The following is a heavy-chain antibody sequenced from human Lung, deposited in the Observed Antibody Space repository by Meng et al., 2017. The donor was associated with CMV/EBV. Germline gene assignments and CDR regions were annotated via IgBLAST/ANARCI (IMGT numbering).Heavy chain of an antibody. CDR3: ARDLLLWFGELFPLDY. CDR2: IKQDGSEK. J-gene: IGHJ4*02. V-gene: IGHV3-7*01. Sequence: SXKISXAASGFTFSSYWMSWVRQAPGKGLEWVANIKQDGSEKYYVDSVKGRFTISRDNAKNSLYLQMNNPRAEDTAVYYCARDLLLWFGELFPLDYWGQGTXVTVSS. D-gene: IGHD3-10*01. CDR1: GFTFSSYW.